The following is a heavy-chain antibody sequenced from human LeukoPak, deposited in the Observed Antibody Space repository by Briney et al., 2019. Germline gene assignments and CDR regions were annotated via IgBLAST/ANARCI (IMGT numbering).Heavy chain of an antibody. CDR1: GFTFSNYA. J-gene: IGHJ4*02. CDR2: ISGSGGST. D-gene: IGHD6-13*01. CDR3: AKAALLGHSSSWYDY. Sequence: GGSLRLSCAASGFTFSNYAMSRVRQAPGKGLEWVSTISGSGGSTYYADSVKGRFTISRDNSNNTLHLQMNSLRAEDTAVYYCAKAALLGHSSSWYDYWGQGTLVTVSS. V-gene: IGHV3-23*01.